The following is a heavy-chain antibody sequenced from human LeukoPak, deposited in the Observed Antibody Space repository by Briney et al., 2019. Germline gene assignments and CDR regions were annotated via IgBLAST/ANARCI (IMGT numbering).Heavy chain of an antibody. Sequence: ASVKVSCKASGYTFTGYYMHWVRQAPGQGLEWMGWINPNSGGTNYAQKFQGRVTMTRDTSISTAYMELSRLRSDDTAVYYCARAYCSSTSRPLCAFDIWGQGTMVTVSS. CDR1: GYTFTGYY. V-gene: IGHV1-2*02. CDR2: INPNSGGT. CDR3: ARAYCSSTSRPLCAFDI. D-gene: IGHD2-2*01. J-gene: IGHJ3*02.